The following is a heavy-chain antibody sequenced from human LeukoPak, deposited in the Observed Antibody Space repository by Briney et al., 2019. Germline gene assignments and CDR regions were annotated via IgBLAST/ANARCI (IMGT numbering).Heavy chain of an antibody. J-gene: IGHJ4*02. Sequence: GGSLRLFCAASGFTFSSYWMHWVRQAPGKGLVWVSRINTDGSSTSYADSVKGRFTISRDNAKNTLYLQMNSLRAEDTAVYYCARDSRLIVPAALGYWGQGTLVTVSS. CDR2: INTDGSST. CDR3: ARDSRLIVPAALGY. CDR1: GFTFSSYW. D-gene: IGHD2-2*01. V-gene: IGHV3-74*01.